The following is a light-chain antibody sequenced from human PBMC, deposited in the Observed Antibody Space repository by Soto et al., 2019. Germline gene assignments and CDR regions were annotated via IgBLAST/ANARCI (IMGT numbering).Light chain of an antibody. CDR2: DVS. CDR1: SSDVGGYNY. J-gene: IGLJ2*01. Sequence: QSALTQPASVSGSPGQSITISCTGTSSDVGGYNYVSWYQQHPGKAPKLMIYDVSNRPSGVSNRFSGSKSGNTASLTIFGLQAEDEAAYYCSSYTSSNTQIFGGGTQLTVL. CDR3: SSYTSSNTQI. V-gene: IGLV2-14*03.